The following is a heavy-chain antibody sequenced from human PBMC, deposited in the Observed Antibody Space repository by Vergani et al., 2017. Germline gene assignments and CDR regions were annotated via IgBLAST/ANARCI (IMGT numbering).Heavy chain of an antibody. CDR3: ARAHYGVGAIDY. Sequence: QVQLVQSGAEVKKPGASVKVSCKASGYTFTGFYMHWVRQAPGQGRELMGWIHPNSGGTNYARKCQGWVTVTRETTISTAYMELSRLRSDDTAVYYCARAHYGVGAIDYWGQGTLVTVSS. CDR1: GYTFTGFY. CDR2: IHPNSGGT. D-gene: IGHD1-26*01. J-gene: IGHJ4*02. V-gene: IGHV1-2*04.